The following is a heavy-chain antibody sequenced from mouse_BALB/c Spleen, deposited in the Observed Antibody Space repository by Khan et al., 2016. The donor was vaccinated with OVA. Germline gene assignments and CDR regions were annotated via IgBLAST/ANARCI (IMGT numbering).Heavy chain of an antibody. CDR2: ISYSGNT. CDR3: ARVSGGDFDY. J-gene: IGHJ2*01. Sequence: EVQLQESGPGLVKPSQSLSLTCTVTGYSITSDYAWNWIRQFPGNKLEWLGYISYSGNTKYNPSLKSRISVTRDTSKNQFFLQLNSVTTEDSATYYCARVSGGDFDYWGQGTTLTVSS. V-gene: IGHV3-2*02. D-gene: IGHD4-1*01. CDR1: GYSITSDYA.